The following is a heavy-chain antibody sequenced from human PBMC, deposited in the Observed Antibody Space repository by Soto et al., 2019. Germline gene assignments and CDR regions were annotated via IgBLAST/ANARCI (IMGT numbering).Heavy chain of an antibody. V-gene: IGHV4-39*01. Sequence: PSETLSLTCTVSGGSISSSSYYWGWIRQPPGKGLEWIGSIYYSGSTYYNPSLKSRVTISVDTSKNQFSLKLSSVTAADTAVYYCARLNVVVPAAMIPYFDYWGQGTLVTVSS. CDR2: IYYSGST. CDR3: ARLNVVVPAAMIPYFDY. D-gene: IGHD2-2*01. J-gene: IGHJ4*02. CDR1: GGSISSSSYY.